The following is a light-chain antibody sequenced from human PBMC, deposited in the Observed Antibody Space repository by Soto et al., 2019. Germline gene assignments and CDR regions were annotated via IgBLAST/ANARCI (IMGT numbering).Light chain of an antibody. CDR1: QSVSSSY. CDR3: QQYGSSPRT. V-gene: IGKV3-20*01. Sequence: EIVLTQSPGTLSLSPGERATLSCRASQSVSSSYLAWYQQKPGQAPRLLIYGASSMATGIPDRFSGSGSGTDFTLTISRMEPDDWAVYYCQQYGSSPRTFGQGTKLEIK. CDR2: GAS. J-gene: IGKJ2*01.